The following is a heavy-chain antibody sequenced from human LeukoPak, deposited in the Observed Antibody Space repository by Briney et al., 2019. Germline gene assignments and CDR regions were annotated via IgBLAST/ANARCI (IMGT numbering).Heavy chain of an antibody. CDR3: ARADGSGSYYSDAFDI. D-gene: IGHD3-10*01. CDR2: IKQDGSEK. J-gene: IGHJ3*02. V-gene: IGHV3-7*01. CDR1: GFTFSSYW. Sequence: PGGSLRLSCAASGFTFSSYWMGWVRQAPGKGLEWVANIKQDGSEKYYVDSVKGRFTISRDNAKNSLYLQMNSLRAEDTAVYYCARADGSGSYYSDAFDIWGQGTMVTVSS.